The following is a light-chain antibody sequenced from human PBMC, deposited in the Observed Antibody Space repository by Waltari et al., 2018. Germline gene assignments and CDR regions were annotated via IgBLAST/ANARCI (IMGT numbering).Light chain of an antibody. Sequence: IVLTQSPGTLSLSPGERATLSCRASQSVGTFLVWYQQKPCQAPRLLIQGASARATGTPDRFSGSGSGTDFSLTISRLEPEDFAVYYCQHYVRLPVTFGQGTKVEI. CDR2: GAS. V-gene: IGKV3-20*01. J-gene: IGKJ1*01. CDR1: QSVGTF. CDR3: QHYVRLPVT.